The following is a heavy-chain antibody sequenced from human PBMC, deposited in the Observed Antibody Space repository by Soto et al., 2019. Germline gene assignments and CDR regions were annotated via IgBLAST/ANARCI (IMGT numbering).Heavy chain of an antibody. V-gene: IGHV3-74*01. CDR3: ARGLDRQFS. J-gene: IGHJ5*02. D-gene: IGHD1-1*01. CDR1: GFTFSGYW. CDR2: IDPAATKT. Sequence: HPGGSLRLSCAASGFTFSGYWMTWVRQAPGKGLEWVSLIDPAATKTRYADSVKGRFTVSRNNAKNMLYLQMNSLRVEDTAVYYCARGLDRQFSWGQGTLVTVSS.